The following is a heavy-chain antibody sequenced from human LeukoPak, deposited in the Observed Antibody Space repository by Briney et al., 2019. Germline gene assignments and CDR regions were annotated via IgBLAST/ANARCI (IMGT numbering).Heavy chain of an antibody. CDR2: ISAYNGNT. Sequence: GASVKVSCKASGYTFTSYGISWVRQAPGQGLEWMGWISAYNGNTNYAQKLQGRVTMTTDTSTSTAYMELRSLRSDDTAVYYCARLYSNYDYYYYMDVWGKGTTVTVSS. CDR3: ARLYSNYDYYYYMDV. J-gene: IGHJ6*03. V-gene: IGHV1-18*01. CDR1: GYTFTSYG. D-gene: IGHD4-11*01.